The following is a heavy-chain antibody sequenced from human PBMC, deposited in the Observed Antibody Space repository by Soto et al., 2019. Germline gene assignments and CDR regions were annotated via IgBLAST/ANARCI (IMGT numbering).Heavy chain of an antibody. CDR2: VYYTGTT. V-gene: IGHV4-39*01. CDR3: ARLRWEVLIRWYFDI. CDR1: GGSMTNFTYY. D-gene: IGHD1-26*01. Sequence: QVQLQESGPGLVKPSETLSLTCTVSGGSMTNFTYYWGWIRQPPGKGLEWIGCVYYTGTTYYNPSRRSRVTVSVDTSRSQFSLKLRSVTAADTALYYCARLRWEVLIRWYFDIWGRGTLVTVSS. J-gene: IGHJ2*01.